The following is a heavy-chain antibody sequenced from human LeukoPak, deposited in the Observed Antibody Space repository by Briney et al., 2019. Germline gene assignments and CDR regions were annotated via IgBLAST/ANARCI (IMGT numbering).Heavy chain of an antibody. CDR2: INQSGDT. J-gene: IGHJ6*03. CDR3: ASSGSGSYYNLYHDYYYMDV. V-gene: IGHV4-34*01. Sequence: SETLSLTCAVYGVSFSDYDWSWIRQPPGKGLEWIGEINQSGDTNCDPSLKSRVSMSIDTSKSQFSLNLRSVTAADTAVYYCASSGSGSYYNLYHDYYYMDVWGKGTTVTISS. CDR1: GVSFSDYD. D-gene: IGHD3-10*01.